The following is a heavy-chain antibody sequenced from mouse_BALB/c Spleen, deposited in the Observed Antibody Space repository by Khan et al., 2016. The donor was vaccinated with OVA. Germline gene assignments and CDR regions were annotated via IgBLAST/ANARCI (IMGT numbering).Heavy chain of an antibody. D-gene: IGHD1-2*01. CDR3: ARRNYFGYTFAY. CDR1: GYTFTDYY. CDR2: ISPGRGVT. Sequence: QVQLQQPGAELARPGASVKLSCKASGYTFTDYYINWVKQRTGQGLGWIGEISPGRGVTYSIEKLKGKATLTANKSSSTVYMQLSSLTAEASAVYFWARRNYFGYTFAYWGQGTLVTVSA. V-gene: IGHV1-77*01. J-gene: IGHJ3*01.